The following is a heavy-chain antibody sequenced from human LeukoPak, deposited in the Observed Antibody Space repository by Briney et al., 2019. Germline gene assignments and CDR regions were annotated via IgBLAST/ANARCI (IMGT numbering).Heavy chain of an antibody. D-gene: IGHD4-17*01. CDR3: ARAGLGSLRRLRGNAFDI. J-gene: IGHJ3*02. Sequence: SQTLSLTCSVSGDSISSGDFYWSWIRQAPGKGLEWIGFITDSGSANYNPSLKSRVTISVDTSKNQFSLKLSSVTATDTAVYYCARAGLGSLRRLRGNAFDIWGQGTMVTVSS. CDR2: ITDSGSA. CDR1: GDSISSGDFY. V-gene: IGHV4-30-4*01.